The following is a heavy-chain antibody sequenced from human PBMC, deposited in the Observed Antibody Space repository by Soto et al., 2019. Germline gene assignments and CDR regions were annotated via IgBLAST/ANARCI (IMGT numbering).Heavy chain of an antibody. D-gene: IGHD6-19*01. CDR3: AKPHSGWYTPFDS. V-gene: IGHV3-23*01. CDR1: GFIFSSYA. CDR2: ISGSVTTT. Sequence: EVQLLESGGGLEQPGGSLRLSCAASGFIFSSYALSWVRQAPGKGLEWVSAISGSVTTTYYADSVKGRCTFSRDNSKNLLYLQTHGLWAEDEAVYYCAKPHSGWYTPFDSWGQGTLVTVAS. J-gene: IGHJ4*02.